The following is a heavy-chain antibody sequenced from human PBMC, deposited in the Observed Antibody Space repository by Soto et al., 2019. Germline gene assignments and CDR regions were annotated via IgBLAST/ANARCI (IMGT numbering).Heavy chain of an antibody. J-gene: IGHJ4*02. V-gene: IGHV3-33*01. CDR3: APGGIVATINLFDY. CDR2: IWYDGSNK. CDR1: GFTFSSYG. D-gene: IGHD5-12*01. Sequence: PGGSLRLSCAASGFTFSSYGMHWVRQAPGKGLEWVAVIWYDGSNKYYADSVKGRFTISRDNSKNTLYLQMNSLRAEDTAVYYCAPGGIVATINLFDYWGQGTLVTVSS.